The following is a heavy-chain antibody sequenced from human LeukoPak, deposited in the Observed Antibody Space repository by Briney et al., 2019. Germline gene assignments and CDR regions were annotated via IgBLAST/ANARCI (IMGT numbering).Heavy chain of an antibody. D-gene: IGHD3-3*01. CDR2: IYYRGST. Sequence: PSETLSLTCTVSGGSISSYYWSWIRQPPGKGLEWIGYIYYRGSTNYNPSLKSRVTISVDTSKNQFSLKLSSVTAADTAVYYCAGTYYDFWSGYYTFLHFDYWGQGTLVTVSS. CDR1: GGSISSYY. V-gene: IGHV4-59*01. J-gene: IGHJ4*02. CDR3: AGTYYDFWSGYYTFLHFDY.